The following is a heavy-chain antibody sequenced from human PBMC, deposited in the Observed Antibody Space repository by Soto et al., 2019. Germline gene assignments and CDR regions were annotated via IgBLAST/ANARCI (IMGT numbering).Heavy chain of an antibody. CDR2: ISGSGGST. CDR1: GFTSSNYA. V-gene: IGHV3-23*01. CDR3: AKPNLYCSSTSCYVY. Sequence: GGSLRLSCEGTGFTSSNYAMSWVRQAPGKGLEWVSVISGSGGSTYYADSVKGRFTISRDNSKNTLYLQMNSLRAEDTAVYYCAKPNLYCSSTSCYVYWGQGTLVTVSS. D-gene: IGHD2-2*01. J-gene: IGHJ4*02.